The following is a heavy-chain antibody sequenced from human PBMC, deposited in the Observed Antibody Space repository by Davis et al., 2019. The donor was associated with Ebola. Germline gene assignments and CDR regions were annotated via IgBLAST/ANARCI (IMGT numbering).Heavy chain of an antibody. Sequence: PGGSLRLSCAASGFTFSSYWMSWVRQAPGKGLEWVANIKQDGSEKYYVDSVKGRFTISRDNAKNSLYLQMNSLRAEDTAVYYCARDWGIAAAGPDAFDIWGQGTMVTVSS. D-gene: IGHD6-13*01. CDR2: IKQDGSEK. J-gene: IGHJ3*02. CDR1: GFTFSSYW. V-gene: IGHV3-7*01. CDR3: ARDWGIAAAGPDAFDI.